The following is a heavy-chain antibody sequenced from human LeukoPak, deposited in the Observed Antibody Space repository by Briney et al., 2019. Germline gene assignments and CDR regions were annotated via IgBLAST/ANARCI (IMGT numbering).Heavy chain of an antibody. D-gene: IGHD1-26*01. Sequence: GGSLRLSCAASGSTFSSYEMNWVRQAPGKGREWVSYISSSGSTIYYTDSVRGRFTISRDNAKNSLYLQMNSLRAEDTAVYYCARAGSGSYRPHDYWGQGALVTVSS. J-gene: IGHJ4*02. CDR1: GSTFSSYE. CDR2: ISSSGSTI. CDR3: ARAGSGSYRPHDY. V-gene: IGHV3-48*03.